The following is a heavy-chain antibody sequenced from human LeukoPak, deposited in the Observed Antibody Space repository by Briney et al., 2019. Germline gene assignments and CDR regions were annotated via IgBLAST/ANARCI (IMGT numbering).Heavy chain of an antibody. CDR2: IYHSGST. CDR1: GFSISNGYY. J-gene: IGHJ6*03. D-gene: IGHD3-10*01. CDR3: ARLGRITMVRGGPTGGYYYYYMDV. Sequence: SETLSLTCTVSGFSISNGYYWGWIRQPPGKGLEWIGSIYHSGSTYYNPSLKSRVTISVDTSKNQFSLKLSSVTAADTAVYYCARLGRITMVRGGPTGGYYYYYMDVWGKGTTVTVSS. V-gene: IGHV4-38-2*02.